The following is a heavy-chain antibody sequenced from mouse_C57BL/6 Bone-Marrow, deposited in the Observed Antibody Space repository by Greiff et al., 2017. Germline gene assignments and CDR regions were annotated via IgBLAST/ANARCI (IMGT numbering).Heavy chain of an antibody. Sequence: QVQLQQSGAELARPGASVKLSCKASGYTFTSYGISWVKQRTGQGLEWIGEINPRSGNTYYNEKFKGKATLTADKSSSTAYMELRGLTSEDSAVYFCARSWDCGSSFGYWGQGTTLTVSA. CDR1: GYTFTSYG. D-gene: IGHD1-1*01. J-gene: IGHJ2*01. CDR3: ARSWDCGSSFGY. V-gene: IGHV1-81*01. CDR2: INPRSGNT.